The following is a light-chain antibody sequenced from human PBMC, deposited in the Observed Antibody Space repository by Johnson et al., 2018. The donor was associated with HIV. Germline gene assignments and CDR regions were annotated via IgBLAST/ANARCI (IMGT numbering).Light chain of an antibody. CDR3: GTWDTSLSAGGV. V-gene: IGLV1-51*02. Sequence: HSVLTQPPSVSAAQGQKVTISCSGSSSNIGNSYISWYQQLPGTAPKLLIYKNNERPSGIPDRFSGSKSGTSATLGITGLQTGDEADYYCGTWDTSLSAGGVFGTGTKVTVL. CDR2: KNN. J-gene: IGLJ1*01. CDR1: SSNIGNSY.